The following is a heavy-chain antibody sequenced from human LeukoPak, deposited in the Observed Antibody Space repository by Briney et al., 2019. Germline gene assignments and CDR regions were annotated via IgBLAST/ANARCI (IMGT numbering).Heavy chain of an antibody. Sequence: GASVKVSCKASGGTFISCAISWVRQAPGQGLEWMGGIIPIFGTANYAQKFQGRVTITADESTSTAYMELSSLRSEDTAVYYCARGLSGYDSDYWGQGTLVTVSS. CDR3: ARGLSGYDSDY. J-gene: IGHJ4*02. V-gene: IGHV1-69*13. D-gene: IGHD5-12*01. CDR2: IIPIFGTA. CDR1: GGTFISCA.